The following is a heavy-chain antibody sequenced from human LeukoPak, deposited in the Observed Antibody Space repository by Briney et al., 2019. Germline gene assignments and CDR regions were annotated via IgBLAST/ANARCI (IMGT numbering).Heavy chain of an antibody. CDR3: VRGLGGRYGY. Sequence: QPGGSLRLSCAASGFTFGNYWMHWVRQVPGKGLVWVSRIDTDGSITNYADSARSRFTISRDNARNNLYLQMNSLRAEDTAVYYCVRGLGGRYGYWGQGTLVTVSS. J-gene: IGHJ4*02. CDR1: GFTFGNYW. D-gene: IGHD1-26*01. CDR2: IDTDGSIT. V-gene: IGHV3-74*01.